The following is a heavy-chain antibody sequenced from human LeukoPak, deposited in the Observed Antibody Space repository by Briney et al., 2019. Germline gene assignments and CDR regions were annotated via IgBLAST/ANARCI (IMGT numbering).Heavy chain of an antibody. CDR2: LRYDGSDK. J-gene: IGHJ3*01. Sequence: GGSLRLSCAASGFTFRTYGMHLARQAPGKGLEWVTFLRYDGSDKYYADSVKGQFTISRDNSKNTLFLQMNSLRVADTAVYYCAKRADYYDSSRALYDAFDLWGQGTMVTVSS. V-gene: IGHV3-30*02. CDR1: GFTFRTYG. CDR3: AKRADYYDSSRALYDAFDL. D-gene: IGHD3-16*01.